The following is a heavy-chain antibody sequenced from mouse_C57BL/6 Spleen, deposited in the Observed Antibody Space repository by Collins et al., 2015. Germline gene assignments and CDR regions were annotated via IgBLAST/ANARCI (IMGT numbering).Heavy chain of an antibody. D-gene: IGHD2-2*01. CDR2: IDPSDSYT. Sequence: QVQLQQPGAELVKPGASVKLSCKASGYTFTSYWMHWVKQRPGQGLEWIGEIDPSDSYTNYNQKFKGKATLTVDKSSSTAYMQLSSLTSEDSAVYYCARSGYGYDYWGQGTTLTVSS. V-gene: IGHV1-69*02. J-gene: IGHJ2*01. CDR1: GYTFTSYW. CDR3: ARSGYGYDY.